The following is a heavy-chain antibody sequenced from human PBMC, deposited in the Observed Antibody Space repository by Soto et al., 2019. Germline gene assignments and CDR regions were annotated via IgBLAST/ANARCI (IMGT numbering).Heavy chain of an antibody. CDR2: IWYDGSNK. J-gene: IGHJ6*02. Sequence: GGSLRLSCAASGFTFSSYGMHWVRQAPGKGLEWVAVIWYDGSNKYYADSVKGRFTISRDNSKNTLYLQMNSLRAEDTAVYYCARDPVGVLPANLPMDVWGQGTTVTVSS. D-gene: IGHD3-22*01. CDR1: GFTFSSYG. V-gene: IGHV3-33*01. CDR3: ARDPVGVLPANLPMDV.